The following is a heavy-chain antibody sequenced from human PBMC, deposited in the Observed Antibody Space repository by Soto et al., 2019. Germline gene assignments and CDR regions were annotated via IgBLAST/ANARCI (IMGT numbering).Heavy chain of an antibody. J-gene: IGHJ4*02. CDR2: IYYSGST. CDR1: GGSISSYY. Sequence: SETLSLTCTVSGGSISSYYWSWIRQPPGKGLEWIGYIYYSGSTNYNPSLKSRVTISVDTSKNQFSLKLSSVTAADTAVYYCARTGRDGYNYVDYWGQGTMVTVYS. D-gene: IGHD5-12*01. V-gene: IGHV4-59*01. CDR3: ARTGRDGYNYVDY.